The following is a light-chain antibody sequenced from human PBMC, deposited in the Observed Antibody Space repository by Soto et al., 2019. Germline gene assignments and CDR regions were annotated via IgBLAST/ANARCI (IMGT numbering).Light chain of an antibody. CDR1: QSISSY. J-gene: IGKJ5*01. V-gene: IGKV1-39*01. CDR2: TAS. CDR3: QQSYSSPRYT. Sequence: DIQRPQYPYSLSASIGDRVTITCPASQSISSYLYWYQQKPGKAPMLLIYTASSLQSGVPSRFSGSGSGTDFTLTISSLQPEDFATYYCQQSYSSPRYTLGQGTRLEIK.